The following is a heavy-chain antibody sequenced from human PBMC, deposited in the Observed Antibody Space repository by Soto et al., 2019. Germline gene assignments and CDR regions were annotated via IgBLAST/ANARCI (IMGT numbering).Heavy chain of an antibody. V-gene: IGHV3-21*01. J-gene: IGHJ5*02. CDR1: GFTFRSFT. CDR2: ISSNSAYI. Sequence: GGSLRLSCAASGFTFRSFTMNWARQAPGKGLEWVSTISSNSAYIYYTDALRGRFTISRDNAKNSLHLQMNSLRAEDTAVYYCTRDASRDSSARGWFDPWGQGTLVTVSS. CDR3: TRDASRDSSARGWFDP. D-gene: IGHD6-13*01.